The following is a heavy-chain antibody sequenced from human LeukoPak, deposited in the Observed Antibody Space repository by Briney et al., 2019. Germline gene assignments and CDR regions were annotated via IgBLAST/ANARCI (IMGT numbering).Heavy chain of an antibody. CDR2: IWYDGSNK. Sequence: PGRSLRLSCAASGFTFSSYGMHWVRQAPGKGLEWVAVIWYDGSNKYYADSVKGRFTISRDNAKNSLYLQMNSLRAEDTAVYYCASLNNWMFDYWGQGTLVTVSS. V-gene: IGHV3-33*03. J-gene: IGHJ4*02. D-gene: IGHD1-1*01. CDR3: ASLNNWMFDY. CDR1: GFTFSSYG.